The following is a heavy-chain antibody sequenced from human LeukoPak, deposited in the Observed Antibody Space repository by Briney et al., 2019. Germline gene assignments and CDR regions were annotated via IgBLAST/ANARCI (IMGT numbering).Heavy chain of an antibody. CDR1: GYSISSGHF. CDR3: VRDSSAWSRDY. V-gene: IGHV4-38-2*02. J-gene: IGHJ4*02. CDR2: TVYNGNT. Sequence: PSETLSLTCAVSGYSISSGHFWGWIRQPPGKGLEWIGSTVYNGNTCYNPSLKGRVTISLDTSKNQFSLKLSSVTAADTAVYYCVRDSSAWSRDYWGQGILVTVSS. D-gene: IGHD6-19*01.